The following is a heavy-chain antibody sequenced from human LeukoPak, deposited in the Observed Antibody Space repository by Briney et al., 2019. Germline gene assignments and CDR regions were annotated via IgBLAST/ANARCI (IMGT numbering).Heavy chain of an antibody. J-gene: IGHJ4*02. CDR3: ARGTVLRYFDWLLVPLDY. V-gene: IGHV1-69*06. Sequence: GSSVKVSFKASGGTFSSYAISWVRQAPGQGLAWMGGIIPIFGTANYAQKFQGRVTITADKSTSTAYMELSSLRSEDTAVYYCARGTVLRYFDWLLVPLDYWGQGTLVTVSS. D-gene: IGHD3-9*01. CDR1: GGTFSSYA. CDR2: IIPIFGTA.